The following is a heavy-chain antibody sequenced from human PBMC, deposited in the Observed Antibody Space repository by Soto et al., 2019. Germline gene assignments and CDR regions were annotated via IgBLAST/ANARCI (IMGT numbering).Heavy chain of an antibody. CDR3: ARHNGPLYVGYYYDMDV. J-gene: IGHJ6*02. CDR1: GGSISSSSYY. V-gene: IGHV4-39*01. D-gene: IGHD3-16*01. Sequence: SETLSLTCTGSGGSISSSSYYWGCIRQPPGKGLEWIGSIYYSGYTYYNPSLKSRVTISVDTSKNQFSLKLSSVTAADTAVYYCARHNGPLYVGYYYDMDVWGQGTTVT. CDR2: IYYSGYT.